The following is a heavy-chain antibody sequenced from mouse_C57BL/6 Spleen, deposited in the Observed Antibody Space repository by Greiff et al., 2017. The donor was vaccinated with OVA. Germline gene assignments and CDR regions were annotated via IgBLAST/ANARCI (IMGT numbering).Heavy chain of an antibody. V-gene: IGHV1-85*01. J-gene: IGHJ1*03. CDR3: ARSFYYYGSSYGYFDV. Sequence: VQLQQSGPELVKPGASVKLSCKASGYTFTSYDINWVKQRPGQGLEWIGWIYPRDGSTKYNEKFKGKATLTVDTSSSTAYMELHSLTSEDSAVYFCARSFYYYGSSYGYFDVWGTGTTVTVSS. D-gene: IGHD1-1*01. CDR1: GYTFTSYD. CDR2: IYPRDGST.